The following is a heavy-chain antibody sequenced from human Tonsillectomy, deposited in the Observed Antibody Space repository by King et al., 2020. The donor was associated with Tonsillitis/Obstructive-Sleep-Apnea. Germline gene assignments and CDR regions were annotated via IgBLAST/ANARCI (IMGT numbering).Heavy chain of an antibody. Sequence: VQLVESGGGLVKPGGSLRLSCAASGFTFSDYYMSWIRQAPGKGLEWVSYISSSSSYTNYADSVKGRFTISRDNAKNSLYLQMNSLRAEDTAVYYCARSRGDYVVYYFDYWGQGTLVTVSS. V-gene: IGHV3-11*06. CDR1: GFTFSDYY. J-gene: IGHJ4*02. D-gene: IGHD4-17*01. CDR2: ISSSSSYT. CDR3: ARSRGDYVVYYFDY.